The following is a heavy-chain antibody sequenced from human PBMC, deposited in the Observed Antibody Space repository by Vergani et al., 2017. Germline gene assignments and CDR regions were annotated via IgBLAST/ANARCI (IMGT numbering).Heavy chain of an antibody. CDR1: GYTFTSYG. J-gene: IGHJ4*02. V-gene: IGHV1-18*04. CDR3: AREQSLPIHYFDY. Sequence: QVQLVQSGAEVKKPGASVKVSCKASGYTFTSYGINWVRQAPGQGLEWMGWISAYNGNTNYAQKLQGRVTMTTDTSTSTDYMELRSLRSDDTAVYYWAREQSLPIHYFDYWGQGTLVTVSA. D-gene: IGHD6-19*01. CDR2: ISAYNGNT.